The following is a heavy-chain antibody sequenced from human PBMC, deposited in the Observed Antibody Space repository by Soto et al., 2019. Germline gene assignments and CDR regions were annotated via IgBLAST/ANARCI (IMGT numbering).Heavy chain of an antibody. Sequence: SETLSLTCTVSGGSISSYYWSWIRQPAGKGLEWIGRIYTSGSTNYNPSLKSRVTMSVDTSKNQFSLKLSSVTAADTAVYYCARVKSAVAGSNNWFDPWGQATLVTVSS. V-gene: IGHV4-4*07. J-gene: IGHJ5*02. CDR1: GGSISSYY. CDR3: ARVKSAVAGSNNWFDP. D-gene: IGHD6-19*01. CDR2: IYTSGST.